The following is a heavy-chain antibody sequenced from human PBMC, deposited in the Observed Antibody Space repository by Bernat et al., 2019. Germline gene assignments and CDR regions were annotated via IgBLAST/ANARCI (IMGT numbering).Heavy chain of an antibody. D-gene: IGHD3/OR15-3a*01. V-gene: IGHV3-49*05. CDR2: IRSKAYGGTT. J-gene: IGHJ6*03. Sequence: EVQLVESGGGLVKPGRSLRLSCTASGFTFGDYAMSWFRQAPGKGLEWVGFIRSKAYGGTTEYAGSLKGRFTISRDDSKSIAYLQMNSLKTEDTAVYYCTNGRLNYYYYYMDVWGKGTTVTVSS. CDR1: GFTFGDYA. CDR3: TNGRLNYYYYYMDV.